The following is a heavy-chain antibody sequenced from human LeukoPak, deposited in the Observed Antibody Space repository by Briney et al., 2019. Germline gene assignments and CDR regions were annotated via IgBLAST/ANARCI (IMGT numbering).Heavy chain of an antibody. CDR3: AKDSRKYYYDSSGPSWYFDY. CDR1: GFTFDDYA. Sequence: GGSLRLSCAASGFTFDDYAMHWVRQAPGKGLEWVSPISWDGGSTYYADSVKGRFTISRDNSKNSLYLQMNSLRAEDTALYYCAKDSRKYYYDSSGPSWYFDYWGQGTLVTVSS. V-gene: IGHV3-43D*03. D-gene: IGHD3-22*01. CDR2: ISWDGGST. J-gene: IGHJ4*02.